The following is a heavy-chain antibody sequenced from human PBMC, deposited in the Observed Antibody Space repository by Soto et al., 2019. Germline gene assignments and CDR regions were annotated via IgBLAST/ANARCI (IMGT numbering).Heavy chain of an antibody. Sequence: EVQLVESGGGLVKPGGSLRLSCAASGFTFSNAWMSWVRQAPGKGLEWVGRIKSKTDGGTTDYAAPVKGRFTISRDDSNNTLYLQMNSLKTEDTAVYYCSTDSSVEDWFDPWGQGTLVTVSS. CDR3: STDSSVEDWFDP. CDR2: IKSKTDGGTT. J-gene: IGHJ5*02. V-gene: IGHV3-15*01. CDR1: GFTFSNAW.